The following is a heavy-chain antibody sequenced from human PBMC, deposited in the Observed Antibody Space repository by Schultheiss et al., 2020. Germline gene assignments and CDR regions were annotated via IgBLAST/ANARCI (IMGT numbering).Heavy chain of an antibody. Sequence: GESLKISCAASGFTFSSYSMNWVRQAPGKGLEWVSYISSSSSTIYYADSVKGRFTISRDNAKNSLYLQMNSLRAEDTAVYYCARGYSSILNYYYYYMDVWGKGTTVTVSS. CDR1: GFTFSSYS. V-gene: IGHV3-48*01. CDR3: ARGYSSILNYYYYYMDV. J-gene: IGHJ6*03. CDR2: ISSSSSTI. D-gene: IGHD6-13*01.